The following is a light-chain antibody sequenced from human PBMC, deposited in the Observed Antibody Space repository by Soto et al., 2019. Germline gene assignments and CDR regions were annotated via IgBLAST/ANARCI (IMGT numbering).Light chain of an antibody. J-gene: IGLJ1*01. Sequence: QSALTQPASVSGSPGQSITISCTGFSSDVGTYNLVSWYQQHPDKAPQLIIYEVAKRPSGVSYRFSGSKSGNTASLTISGLQTEDEADYYCCSYAGRSHYVFGTGTKVTVL. V-gene: IGLV2-23*02. CDR1: SSDVGTYNL. CDR2: EVA. CDR3: CSYAGRSHYV.